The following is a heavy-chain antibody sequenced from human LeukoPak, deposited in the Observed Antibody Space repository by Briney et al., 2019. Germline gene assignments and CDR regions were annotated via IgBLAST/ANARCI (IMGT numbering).Heavy chain of an antibody. CDR3: ARRDYGDYVHYFDY. J-gene: IGHJ4*02. D-gene: IGHD4-17*01. V-gene: IGHV3-7*01. CDR1: GFTFSSYW. Sequence: GGSLRLSRAASGFTFSSYWMSWVRQAPGKGLEWVANIKQDGSEKYYVDSVKGRFTISRDNAKNSLYLQMNSLRAEDTAVYYCARRDYGDYVHYFDYWGQGTLVTVSS. CDR2: IKQDGSEK.